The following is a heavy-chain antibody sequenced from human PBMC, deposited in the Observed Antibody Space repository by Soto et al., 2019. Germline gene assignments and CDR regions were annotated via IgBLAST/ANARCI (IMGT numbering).Heavy chain of an antibody. J-gene: IGHJ6*02. Sequence: QIQLMQSGAEVKKPGASVKVSCKASGYTFTSYGIHWVRQAPGQRLEWTGWINAGNGNTKYSEKFQGRVTITRDTSASTAYPELSSLRSEDTAVYYCARDPNDSSAYYHHYYYGMDVWGQGTTVTVSS. V-gene: IGHV1-3*01. D-gene: IGHD3-22*01. CDR1: GYTFTSYG. CDR2: INAGNGNT. CDR3: ARDPNDSSAYYHHYYYGMDV.